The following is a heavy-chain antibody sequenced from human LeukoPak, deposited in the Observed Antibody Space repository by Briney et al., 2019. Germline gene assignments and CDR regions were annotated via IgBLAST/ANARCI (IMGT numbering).Heavy chain of an antibody. Sequence: ASETLSLTCTVSGGSISSSSYYWGWIRQPPGKGLEWIGSIYYSGSTYHNPSLKSRVTVSVDTSKNQFSLKLSSVTAADTAVYYCARARATGRSGRVGGYYFDYWGQGTLVTVSS. CDR2: IYYSGST. CDR3: ARARATGRSGRVGGYYFDY. V-gene: IGHV4-39*01. D-gene: IGHD6-19*01. J-gene: IGHJ4*02. CDR1: GGSISSSSYY.